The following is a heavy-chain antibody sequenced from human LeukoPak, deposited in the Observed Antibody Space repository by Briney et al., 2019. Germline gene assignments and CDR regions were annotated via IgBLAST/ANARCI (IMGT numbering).Heavy chain of an antibody. V-gene: IGHV7-4-1*02. J-gene: IGHJ6*02. CDR3: ARFGREAAPHYYYYGMDV. Sequence: ASVKVSCKASGYTFTSYAMNWVRQAPGQGLEWMGWINTNTGNPTYAQGFTGRFVFSLDTSVSTAYLQISSLKAEDTAVYYCARFGREAAPHYYYYGMDVWGQGTTVTVSS. D-gene: IGHD2-15*01. CDR2: INTNTGNP. CDR1: GYTFTSYA.